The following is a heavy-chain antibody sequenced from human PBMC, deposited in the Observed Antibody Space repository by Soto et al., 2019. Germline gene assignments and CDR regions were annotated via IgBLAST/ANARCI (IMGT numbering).Heavy chain of an antibody. V-gene: IGHV6-1*01. Sequence: SQTLSLTCAISGDSVSSNRAAWNWIRQSPSRGLEWLGRTYYRSKWYDDYAVSVKSRITINPDTSKNQFSLQLNSVTPEDTAVYYCARAWGFSSGWYGSFSYWGQGTLVTVSS. D-gene: IGHD6-19*01. CDR3: ARAWGFSSGWYGSFSY. CDR1: GDSVSSNRAA. CDR2: TYYRSKWYD. J-gene: IGHJ4*02.